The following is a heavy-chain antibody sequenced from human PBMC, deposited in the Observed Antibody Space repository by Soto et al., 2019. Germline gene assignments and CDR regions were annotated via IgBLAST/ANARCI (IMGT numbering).Heavy chain of an antibody. CDR2: IYYTGST. Sequence: LPETLSLTCTVSGGSPSSYWWSWIRQPPGKGLEWIGYIYYTGSTNYNPSLKSRVTISLDASKNQFSLKLSSVTAADTAVYYCARGPGASGTYHYYFDYWGPGTLVTVSS. CDR1: GGSPSSYW. D-gene: IGHD3-10*01. V-gene: IGHV4-59*01. CDR3: ARGPGASGTYHYYFDY. J-gene: IGHJ4*02.